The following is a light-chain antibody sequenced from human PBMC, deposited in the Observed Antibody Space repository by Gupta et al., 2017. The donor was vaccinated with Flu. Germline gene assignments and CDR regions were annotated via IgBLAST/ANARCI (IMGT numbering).Light chain of an antibody. CDR1: RSNSGSFD. V-gene: IGLV1-40*01. J-gene: IGLJ1*01. CDR2: GNN. Sequence: VTIYCTGSRSNSGSFDVHWYQKLPGTAPKLLIYGNNNRPSGVPDRFSGSKSGTSAALAITGLQADEEADYYCQSYDTSRSGSDVFGTGTKVTVL. CDR3: QSYDTSRSGSDV.